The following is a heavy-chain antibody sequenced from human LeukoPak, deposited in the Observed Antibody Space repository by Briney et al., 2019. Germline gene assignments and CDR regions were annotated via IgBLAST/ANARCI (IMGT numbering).Heavy chain of an antibody. D-gene: IGHD2-15*01. J-gene: IGHJ6*03. CDR2: IYYSGST. CDR3: ARGGLYCSGGSGHTRSYYYYMDV. V-gene: IGHV4-39*07. CDR1: GGSISSSSYY. Sequence: SQTLSLTCTVSGGSISSSSYYSGWIRQPPGKGLEWIGGIYYSGSTYYKPSLKSRVTISVDTSKNKFSLKLSSVTGADTAVYYCARGGLYCSGGSGHTRSYYYYMDVWGKGTTVTVSS.